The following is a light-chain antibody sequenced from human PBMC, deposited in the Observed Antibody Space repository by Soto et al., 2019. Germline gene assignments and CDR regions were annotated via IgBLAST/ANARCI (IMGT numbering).Light chain of an antibody. CDR3: QSYDSSLSISV. Sequence: QAVVTQPPSVSGAPGQRVSISCTGTSSNIGAGYDVHWYQHLPGTAPKLLIFGDINRPSGVPDRFSGSKSGTSASLAITGLQAEDEADSYCQSYDSSLSISVFGGGTKVTVL. J-gene: IGLJ2*01. CDR1: SSNIGAGYD. CDR2: GDI. V-gene: IGLV1-40*01.